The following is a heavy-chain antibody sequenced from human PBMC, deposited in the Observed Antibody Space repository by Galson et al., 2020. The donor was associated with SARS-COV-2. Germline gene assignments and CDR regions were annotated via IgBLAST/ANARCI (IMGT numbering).Heavy chain of an antibody. J-gene: IGHJ6*03. CDR2: IRSKAYGGTT. CDR3: TRDPYADYDFWSGSFYYMDV. V-gene: IGHV3-49*03. Sequence: GESLKISCTASGFTFGDYAMSWFRQAPGKGLEWVGFIRSKAYGGTTEYAASVKGRFTISRDDSKSIAYLQMNSLKTEDTAVYYCTRDPYADYDFWSGSFYYMDVWGKGTTVTVSS. D-gene: IGHD3-3*01. CDR1: GFTFGDYA.